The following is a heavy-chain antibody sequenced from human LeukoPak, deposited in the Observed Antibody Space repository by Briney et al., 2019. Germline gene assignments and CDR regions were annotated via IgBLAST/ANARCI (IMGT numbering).Heavy chain of an antibody. V-gene: IGHV3-7*03. CDR3: AKDTSYVWGSYRQYYFDY. Sequence: GGSLRLSCAASGFTFSSYWMSWVRQAPGKGLEWVANIKQDGSEKYYVDSVKGRFTISRDNAKNSLYLQMNSLRAEDTAVYYCAKDTSYVWGSYRQYYFDYWGQGTLVTVSS. J-gene: IGHJ4*02. CDR1: GFTFSSYW. CDR2: IKQDGSEK. D-gene: IGHD3-16*02.